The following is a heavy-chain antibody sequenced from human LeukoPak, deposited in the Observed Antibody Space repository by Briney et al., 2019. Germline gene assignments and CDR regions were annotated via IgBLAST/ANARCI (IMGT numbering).Heavy chain of an antibody. V-gene: IGHV3-7*01. CDR1: GFSFSNYW. CDR3: ARDSDHVRDY. Sequence: GGSLRLSCAASGFSFSNYWMSWVRQAPGKGLEWVGNIKQDGSEKCYVDSVKGRFTISRDNAKNSLYLKMNSLRAEDTAVYYCARDSDHVRDYWGQGTLVTVSS. J-gene: IGHJ4*02. D-gene: IGHD3-10*01. CDR2: IKQDGSEK.